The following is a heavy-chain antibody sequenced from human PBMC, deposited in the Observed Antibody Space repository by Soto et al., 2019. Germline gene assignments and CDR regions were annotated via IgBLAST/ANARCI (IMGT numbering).Heavy chain of an antibody. V-gene: IGHV3-23*01. CDR2: ISSSGDST. CDR3: AKARGTSTPAPGSY. Sequence: GGSLRLSCAASGFIFRNYAMHWVRQAPGKGLEWVSVISSSGDSTYYTDSVKGRFTISRDNSKNTLYLQMNSLRAEDTAVYYCAKARGTSTPAPGSYWGQGTLVTVSS. D-gene: IGHD3-3*02. J-gene: IGHJ4*02. CDR1: GFIFRNYA.